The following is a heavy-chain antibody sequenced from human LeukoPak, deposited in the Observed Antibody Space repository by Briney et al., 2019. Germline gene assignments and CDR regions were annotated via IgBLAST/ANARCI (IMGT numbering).Heavy chain of an antibody. J-gene: IGHJ4*02. Sequence: GESLKISCRGSGDSFTSYWICWGGQMPGKGLVWMGIIYPGDCDTRYSPSSLGRGTTSAGKSFSTAFLQWSSLKASDTAMYYCARYFDWYPSGYFDYWGQGTLVTDSS. D-gene: IGHD3-9*01. CDR2: IYPGDCDT. CDR3: ARYFDWYPSGYFDY. V-gene: IGHV5-51*01. CDR1: GDSFTSYW.